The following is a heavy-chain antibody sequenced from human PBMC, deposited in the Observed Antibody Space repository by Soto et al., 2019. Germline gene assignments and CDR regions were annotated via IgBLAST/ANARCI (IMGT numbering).Heavy chain of an antibody. J-gene: IGHJ4*02. CDR2: INHSGST. D-gene: IGHD1-26*01. CDR3: ARVGRVGASRGGDY. V-gene: IGHV4-34*01. Sequence: SENMSLTYPVYVGSFSGYYWSWIRQPPGKGLEWIGEINHSGSTNYNPSLKSRVTISVDTSKNQFSLKLSSVTAADTAVYYCARVGRVGASRGGDYWGQGNLVTVYS. CDR1: VGSFSGYY.